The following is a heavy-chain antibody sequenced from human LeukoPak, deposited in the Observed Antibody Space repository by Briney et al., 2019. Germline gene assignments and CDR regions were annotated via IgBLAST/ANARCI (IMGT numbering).Heavy chain of an antibody. CDR1: GFTFSSYA. Sequence: PGGSLRLSCAGSGFTFSSYAMSWVRQAPGQGLEWVSVISNSGDYTSYADSVRGRFTISRDNSRNTLYLQMISLRPEDTAVYYCAKANYSGSYYFDPWGQGTLVTVSS. V-gene: IGHV3-23*01. D-gene: IGHD1-26*01. J-gene: IGHJ4*02. CDR3: AKANYSGSYYFDP. CDR2: ISNSGDYT.